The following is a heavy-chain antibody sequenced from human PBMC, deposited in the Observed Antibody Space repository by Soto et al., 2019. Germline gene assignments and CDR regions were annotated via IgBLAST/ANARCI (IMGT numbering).Heavy chain of an antibody. J-gene: IGHJ5*02. CDR3: ATYSYGASFS. Sequence: PGGSLRLSCAASGFTFSNAWMNWVRQAPGKGLVWVSRINNDGSSTYYADSVKGRFTISRDDSKSTLYLQMDSLKTEDTAAYHCATYSYGASFSWGQGTLVTVSS. CDR1: GFTFSNAW. D-gene: IGHD4-17*01. V-gene: IGHV3-74*01. CDR2: INNDGSST.